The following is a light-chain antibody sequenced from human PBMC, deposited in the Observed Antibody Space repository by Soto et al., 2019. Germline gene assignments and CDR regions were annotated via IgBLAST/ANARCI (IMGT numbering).Light chain of an antibody. CDR3: QQYDTWPLT. V-gene: IGKV3-15*01. CDR1: QSIGSN. Sequence: EIVMTQSPATLYVSPGERATLSCRASQSIGSNLAWYLQKPGQAPTLLIYAASTRATGFPARFSGSGSGTEFTLSISTLQSEDFAIYYCQQYDTWPLTFGGGTKVEI. J-gene: IGKJ4*01. CDR2: AAS.